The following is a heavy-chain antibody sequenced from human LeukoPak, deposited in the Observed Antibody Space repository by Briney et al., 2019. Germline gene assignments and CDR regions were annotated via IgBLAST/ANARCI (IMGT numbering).Heavy chain of an antibody. Sequence: ASVKVSCKASGYTFTSYDINWVRQATGQGLEWMGWMNPNSGNTGYAQKFQGRVTMTRNTSISTAYMELSSLRSEDTAVYYCARAVPSGWYGYYYYYMDVWGKGTTVTISS. CDR2: MNPNSGNT. J-gene: IGHJ6*03. D-gene: IGHD6-19*01. CDR3: ARAVPSGWYGYYYYYMDV. CDR1: GYTFTSYD. V-gene: IGHV1-8*01.